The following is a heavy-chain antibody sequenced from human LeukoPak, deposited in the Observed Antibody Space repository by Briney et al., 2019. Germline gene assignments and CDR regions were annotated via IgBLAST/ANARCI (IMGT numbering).Heavy chain of an antibody. J-gene: IGHJ4*02. D-gene: IGHD2-15*01. CDR1: GFTFGDYA. Sequence: GGSLRLSCTASGFTFGDYAMSWFRQAPGKGLEWVSFIYSDNTHYADSVKGRFTISRDNSKNTLYLQMNSLRAEDTAVYYCAKGQKVVVVAATGPLDYWGQGTLVTVSS. CDR3: AKGQKVVVVAATGPLDY. V-gene: IGHV3-NL1*01. CDR2: IYSDNT.